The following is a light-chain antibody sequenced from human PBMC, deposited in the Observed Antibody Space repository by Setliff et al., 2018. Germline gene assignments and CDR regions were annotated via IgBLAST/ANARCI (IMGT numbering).Light chain of an antibody. CDR2: EVS. CDR3: TSYTSSRTYV. Sequence: QSALTQPASVSGSPGQSITISCTGTSSDVGGYNYVSWYQQHPGKAPKLMIYEVSDRPSGVSNRFSGSKSGNTASLTISGLQAEDGAEYYCTSYTSSRTYVFGTGTKVTVL. CDR1: SSDVGGYNY. V-gene: IGLV2-14*01. J-gene: IGLJ1*01.